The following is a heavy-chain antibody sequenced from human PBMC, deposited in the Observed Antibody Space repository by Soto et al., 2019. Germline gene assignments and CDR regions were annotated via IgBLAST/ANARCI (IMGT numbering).Heavy chain of an antibody. CDR2: INAGNGNT. CDR1: GGTFTSYD. D-gene: IGHD6-13*01. V-gene: IGHV1-3*01. Sequence: GASVKVSCKASGGTFTSYDMHWGRQAPGQRLEWMGWINAGNGNTKYSQKFQGRVTITRDTSASTAYMELSSRRSEDTAVYYCAREQLAAAGKTYYYYGMDVWGQGTTVTVSS. CDR3: AREQLAAAGKTYYYYGMDV. J-gene: IGHJ6*02.